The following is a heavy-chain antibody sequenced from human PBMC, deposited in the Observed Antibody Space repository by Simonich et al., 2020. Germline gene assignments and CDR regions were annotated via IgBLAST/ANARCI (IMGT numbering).Heavy chain of an antibody. Sequence: QVKMVKSGAEVKKPGASVKVSCKASGYTFTGDYMHWVRQAPGQGLECLGGINPNGGVTNEALKFQGRVTMTRNTSLSTAYMELGRLRSDDTAVYYGARGPRWTGDDAFDIWGQGTMVTVSS. V-gene: IGHV1-2*02. J-gene: IGHJ3*02. CDR3: ARGPRWTGDDAFDI. CDR1: GYTFTGDY. CDR2: INPNGGVT. D-gene: IGHD7-27*01.